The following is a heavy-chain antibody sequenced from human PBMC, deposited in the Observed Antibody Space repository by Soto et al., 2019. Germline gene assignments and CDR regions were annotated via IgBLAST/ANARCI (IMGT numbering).Heavy chain of an antibody. CDR1: GGTFSSYA. J-gene: IGHJ6*02. Sequence: QVQLVQSGAEVKKPGSSVKVSCKAPGGTFSSYAISWVRQAPGQGLEWMGGIIPIFGTAKYAQKFQGRVTLTADESTSTGYMELSSLRSEETAVYYCARSQGGSSSLDIYYYYYYCMDVWGQGTTVTVSS. D-gene: IGHD2-15*01. CDR2: IIPIFGTA. CDR3: ARSQGGSSSLDIYYYYYYCMDV. V-gene: IGHV1-69*01.